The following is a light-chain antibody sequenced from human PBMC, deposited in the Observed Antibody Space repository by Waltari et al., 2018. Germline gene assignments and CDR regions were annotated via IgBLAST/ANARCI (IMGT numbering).Light chain of an antibody. CDR2: WAS. J-gene: IGKJ1*01. CDR1: QSVLYSSDNKNY. V-gene: IGKV4-1*01. Sequence: DFVLTQSPDSLAVSLGERATINCKSSQSVLYSSDNKNYLAWLQHKPGQPPKLLFSWASTRESGVPVRFSGSGSGTEFTLTISSLQAEDVGTYYCQQYYDNPQTFGQGTRVELK. CDR3: QQYYDNPQT.